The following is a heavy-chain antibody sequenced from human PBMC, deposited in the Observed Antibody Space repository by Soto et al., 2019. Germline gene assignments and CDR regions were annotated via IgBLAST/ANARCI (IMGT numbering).Heavy chain of an antibody. Sequence: GASVKVSCKASGYTFTNNDVSWVRQATGQGLEWMGWMNPGSGDTGYAQKFQGRVTMTRDISIATAYMELNSLTSEDTAIYYCARQERFASLNRHDTWCHGTFDTVSP. CDR1: GYTFTNND. J-gene: IGHJ5*01. D-gene: IGHD3-16*02. CDR2: MNPGSGDT. CDR3: ARQERFASLNRHDT. V-gene: IGHV1-8*02.